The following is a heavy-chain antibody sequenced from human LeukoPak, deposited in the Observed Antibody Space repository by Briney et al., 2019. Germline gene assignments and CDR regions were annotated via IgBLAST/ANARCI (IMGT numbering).Heavy chain of an antibody. CDR2: INPNSGGT. D-gene: IGHD3-22*01. Sequence: GASVKVSCKASGYTFTGYYMHWVRQAPGQGLEWMGWINPNSGGTNYAQKFQGRVTMTRDTSISTAYMELSRLRSDDTAVYYCARVRTMIVEDGMDVWGQGTTVTVSS. V-gene: IGHV1-2*02. J-gene: IGHJ6*02. CDR1: GYTFTGYY. CDR3: ARVRTMIVEDGMDV.